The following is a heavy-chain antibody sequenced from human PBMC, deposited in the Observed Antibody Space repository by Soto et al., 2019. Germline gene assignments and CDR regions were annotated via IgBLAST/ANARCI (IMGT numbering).Heavy chain of an antibody. D-gene: IGHD6-19*01. V-gene: IGHV6-1*01. CDR1: GDLLSRNSAA. CDR2: TYYRSKWYN. CDR3: ARDRYSSGWYDYYYGMDV. Sequence: QALSLTDDICGDLLSRNSAAWKWLRKYRSRGLEWLGRTYYRSKWYNDYAVSVKSRITINPDTSKNQFSLQLNSVTPEDTAVYYCARDRYSSGWYDYYYGMDVWGQGTTVTVSS. J-gene: IGHJ6*02.